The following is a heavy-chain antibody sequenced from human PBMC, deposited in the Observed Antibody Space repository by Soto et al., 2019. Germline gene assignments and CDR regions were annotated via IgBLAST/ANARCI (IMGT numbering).Heavy chain of an antibody. V-gene: IGHV3-30-3*01. Sequence: QLPLVESGGGVVQPGKSLRVSCAASQFTFSSFTMHWVRQAPGKGLEWVAVISNDGRNKFYADSVKGRFTISRDNSKNTLFLQMNSLTAEDTAVYYCARGGYYTFWNVSIGTYWGQGTLVTVSS. D-gene: IGHD3-3*01. CDR2: ISNDGRNK. CDR3: ARGGYYTFWNVSIGTY. J-gene: IGHJ4*02. CDR1: QFTFSSFT.